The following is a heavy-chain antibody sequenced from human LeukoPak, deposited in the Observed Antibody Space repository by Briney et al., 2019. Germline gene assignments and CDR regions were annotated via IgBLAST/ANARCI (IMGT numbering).Heavy chain of an antibody. V-gene: IGHV3-30*02. D-gene: IGHD6-19*01. Sequence: AGGSLRLSCAASGFTFSSYGMHWVRQAPGKGLEWVAFIRYDGSNKYYADSVKGRFTISRDNSKNTLYLQMNSLRAEDTAVYYCAKDSLKYSSGWYGGWFDYWGQGTLVTVSS. J-gene: IGHJ4*02. CDR2: IRYDGSNK. CDR3: AKDSLKYSSGWYGGWFDY. CDR1: GFTFSSYG.